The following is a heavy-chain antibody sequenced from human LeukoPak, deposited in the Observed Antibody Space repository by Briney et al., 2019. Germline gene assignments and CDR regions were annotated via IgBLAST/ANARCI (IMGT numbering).Heavy chain of an antibody. V-gene: IGHV1-2*02. CDR3: ARGSIRAAAGPADY. CDR2: INPNSGGT. D-gene: IGHD6-13*01. CDR1: GYTFTGYY. J-gene: IGHJ4*02. Sequence: ASVKVSCKASGYTFTGYYMHWVRQAPGQGLEWMGWINPNSGGTNYAQKFQGRVTMTRDTSISTAYMELGRLRSDDTAVYYCARGSIRAAAGPADYWGQGTLVTVSS.